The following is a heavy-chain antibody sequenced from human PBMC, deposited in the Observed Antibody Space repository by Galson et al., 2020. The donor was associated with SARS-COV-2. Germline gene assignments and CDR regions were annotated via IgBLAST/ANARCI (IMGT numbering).Heavy chain of an antibody. V-gene: IGHV3-9*01. J-gene: IGHJ5*02. CDR2: ISWNSGTI. D-gene: IGHD3-10*01. CDR1: GFSFDDYA. Sequence: GGSLRLSCAASGFSFDDYAMHWVRQAPGKGLEWISGISWNSGTIGYAASVKGRFTISRANAENSLYLQMNSLRAEDTALYYCARDYGSGSYQYNWFDPWGEGTLVTVSS. CDR3: ARDYGSGSYQYNWFDP.